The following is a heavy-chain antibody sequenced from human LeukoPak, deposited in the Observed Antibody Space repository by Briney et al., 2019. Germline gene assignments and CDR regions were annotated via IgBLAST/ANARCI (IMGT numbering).Heavy chain of an antibody. J-gene: IGHJ6*02. Sequence: ASVKVSCKASGYTFTTYDINWVRQATEQGLEWMGWMDPNSGNTGYAQKFQGRVTMTRNTSISTAYMELSSLRSEDTAVYYCARTYYYDSADFRILYGMDVWGQGTTVTVSS. CDR3: ARTYYYDSADFRILYGMDV. D-gene: IGHD3-22*01. CDR2: MDPNSGNT. V-gene: IGHV1-8*01. CDR1: GYTFTTYD.